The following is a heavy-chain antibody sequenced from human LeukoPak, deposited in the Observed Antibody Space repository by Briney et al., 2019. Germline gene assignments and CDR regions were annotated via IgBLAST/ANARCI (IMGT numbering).Heavy chain of an antibody. J-gene: IGHJ3*02. D-gene: IGHD3-10*02. CDR2: INSEGSST. CDR1: GFTFSSYW. CDR3: AREMKVFGTDRGAFDI. Sequence: PGGSLRLSCAASGFTFSSYWMHWVRQAPGKGLVWVSRINSEGSSTSYADSVKGRFTISRDNAKDTLYLQMNSLRAEDTAVYFCAREMKVFGTDRGAFDIWGQGTMVTVSS. V-gene: IGHV3-74*01.